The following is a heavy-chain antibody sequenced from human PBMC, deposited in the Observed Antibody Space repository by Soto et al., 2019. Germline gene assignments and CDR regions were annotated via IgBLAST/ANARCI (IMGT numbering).Heavy chain of an antibody. Sequence: QLQLQESGPGLVKPSETLSLTCTVSGGSISSSSYYWGWIRQPPGKGLEWIGSIYYSGSTYYNPSLKSRVTISVDTSKNQCSLKLSSVTAADTAVYYCARGNYDFWSGPYYFDYWGQGTLVTVSS. CDR3: ARGNYDFWSGPYYFDY. J-gene: IGHJ4*02. CDR2: IYYSGST. D-gene: IGHD3-3*01. CDR1: GGSISSSSYY. V-gene: IGHV4-39*01.